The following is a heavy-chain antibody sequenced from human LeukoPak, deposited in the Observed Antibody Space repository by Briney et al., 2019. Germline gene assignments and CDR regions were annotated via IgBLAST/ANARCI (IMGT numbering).Heavy chain of an antibody. V-gene: IGHV3-21*01. CDR1: GFTFSSYS. Sequence: GGSLRLSCAASGFTFSSYSMNWVRQAPGKGLGWVSSISSSSSYIYYADSVKGRFTISRDNAKNSLYLQMNSLRAEDTAVYYCARVKYSSGWANYFDYWGQGTLVTVSS. J-gene: IGHJ4*02. CDR3: ARVKYSSGWANYFDY. CDR2: ISSSSSYI. D-gene: IGHD6-19*01.